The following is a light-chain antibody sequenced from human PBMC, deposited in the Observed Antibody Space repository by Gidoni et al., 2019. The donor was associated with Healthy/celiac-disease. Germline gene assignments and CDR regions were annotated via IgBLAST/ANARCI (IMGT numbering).Light chain of an antibody. CDR1: SPNIGAGYD. V-gene: IGLV1-40*01. J-gene: IGLJ3*02. CDR2: GNS. CDR3: QSYDSSLSGGL. Sequence: QSVLTQPPSVSGAPGPRVTISCTGSSPNIGAGYDVHWYQQLPGPAPKLLIYGNSNRPSGVPDRFSGSKSGTSASLAITGLQAEDEADYYCQSYDSSLSGGLFGGGTKLTVL.